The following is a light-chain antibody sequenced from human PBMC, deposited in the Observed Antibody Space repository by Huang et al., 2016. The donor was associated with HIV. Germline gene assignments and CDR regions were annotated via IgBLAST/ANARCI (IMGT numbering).Light chain of an antibody. V-gene: IGKV3-15*01. J-gene: IGKJ3*01. Sequence: EIIMTRSPATLSVSPGERATLSCRASQSVGSNSAWYQQKPGQAPRLLIFGASKRATGIPARFSGSGSGTEFTLTISSLQSEDFAVYYCQQYNTPPTTFGPGTRVDLK. CDR1: QSVGSN. CDR3: QQYNTPPTT. CDR2: GAS.